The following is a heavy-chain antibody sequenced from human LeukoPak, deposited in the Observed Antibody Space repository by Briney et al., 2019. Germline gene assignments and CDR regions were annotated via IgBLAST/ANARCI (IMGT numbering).Heavy chain of an antibody. D-gene: IGHD4-23*01. CDR2: VYHGGST. V-gene: IGHV4-4*02. J-gene: IGHJ2*01. CDR3: ARTNYGGMYWYFDL. Sequence: SGTLSLTCAASGGTISTDNWRCWVRQPPGKGLEWIAEVYHGGSTNHNPSVKSRVTISLDKSKNQFSLKLSSVTAADTAVYYCARTNYGGMYWYFDLWGRGTLVTVSS. CDR1: GGTISTDNW.